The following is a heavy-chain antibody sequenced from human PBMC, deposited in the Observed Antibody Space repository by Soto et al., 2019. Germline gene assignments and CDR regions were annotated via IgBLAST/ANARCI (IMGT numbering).Heavy chain of an antibody. CDR3: AKLLSVGGTGRPIDYFDY. D-gene: IGHD6-13*01. Sequence: EVQLLDSGGGLVRPGGSLRLSCAASGFTFNTYPMSWVRQAPGKGLEWVSAISTSGGSTYYADSVKGRFTISRDNSKNTVLLQMNSLRAEDTAVDYWAKLLSVGGTGRPIDYFDYWGQGTLVTVSS. J-gene: IGHJ4*02. CDR2: ISTSGGST. V-gene: IGHV3-23*01. CDR1: GFTFNTYP.